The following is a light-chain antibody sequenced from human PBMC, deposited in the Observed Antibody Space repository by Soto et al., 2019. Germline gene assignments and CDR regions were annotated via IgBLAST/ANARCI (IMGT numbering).Light chain of an antibody. CDR3: QAYDSSLSGYV. Sequence: QSVLRSPSSVSAAPGQRVTIPCTGTSSNFGAGYDVHWNQQLLGRAPNLLTYGKPNRPSGVPARFSGAKAGLSASLVIAGLECEDEADYYSQAYDSSLSGYVFGSGSKVT. CDR1: SSNFGAGYD. J-gene: IGLJ1*01. V-gene: IGLV1-40*01. CDR2: GKP.